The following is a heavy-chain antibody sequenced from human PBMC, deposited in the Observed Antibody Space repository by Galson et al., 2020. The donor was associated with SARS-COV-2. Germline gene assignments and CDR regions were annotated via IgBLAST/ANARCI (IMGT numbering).Heavy chain of an antibody. CDR2: FIHVFNAA. D-gene: IGHD1-1*01. CDR1: GGTFSSSD. J-gene: IGHJ4*02. V-gene: IGHV1-69*13. Sequence: SVKVSCKASGGTFSSSDVNWVRQAPGQGLEWLGGFIHVFNAATYAQKFQGRVTITADEPTTTAYMALTSLKSDDTAVYFCVRGEVQTLDDWGQGTLGTVSS. CDR3: VRGEVQTLDD.